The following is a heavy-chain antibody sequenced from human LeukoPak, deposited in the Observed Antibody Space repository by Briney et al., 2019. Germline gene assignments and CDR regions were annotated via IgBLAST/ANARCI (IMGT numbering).Heavy chain of an antibody. J-gene: IGHJ4*02. CDR1: GFTFSSYG. CDR2: ISDSGSMI. V-gene: IGHV3-48*04. Sequence: GGSLRLSCAASGFTFSSYGMHWVRQAPGKGLEWVSYISDSGSMIYYADSVKGGFTISRDNAKNSLHLQMKRLRAEDTAVYYCAKGGVQLSLYDYWGQGTLVTVSS. D-gene: IGHD2-2*01. CDR3: AKGGVQLSLYDY.